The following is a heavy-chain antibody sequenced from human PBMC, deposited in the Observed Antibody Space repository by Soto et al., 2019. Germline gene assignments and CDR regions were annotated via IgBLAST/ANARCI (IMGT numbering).Heavy chain of an antibody. D-gene: IGHD2-2*01. CDR1: GGSISSYY. CDR2: IYYSGST. CDR3: ARDNIVVVPANYYYYYGMDV. Sequence: PSETLSLTCTVSGGSISSYYWSWIRQPPGKGLEWIGYIYYSGSTNYNPSLKSRVTISVDTSKNQFSLKLSSVTAADTAVYYCARDNIVVVPANYYYYYGMDVWGQGTTVTVSS. V-gene: IGHV4-59*01. J-gene: IGHJ6*02.